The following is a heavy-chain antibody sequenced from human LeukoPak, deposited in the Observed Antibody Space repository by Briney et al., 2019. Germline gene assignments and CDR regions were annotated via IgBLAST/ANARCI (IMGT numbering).Heavy chain of an antibody. CDR1: GYTFTSYG. CDR3: ARDSIVVVPAAPPAGSWFDP. V-gene: IGHV1-18*01. J-gene: IGHJ5*02. CDR2: SSGYNGNT. D-gene: IGHD2-2*01. Sequence: VASVKVSCKASGYTFTSYGISWVRQAPGQGLEWMGWSSGYNGNTNYAQKLQGRVTMTTDTSTSTAYMELRSLRSDDTAVYYCARDSIVVVPAAPPAGSWFDPWGQGTLVTVSS.